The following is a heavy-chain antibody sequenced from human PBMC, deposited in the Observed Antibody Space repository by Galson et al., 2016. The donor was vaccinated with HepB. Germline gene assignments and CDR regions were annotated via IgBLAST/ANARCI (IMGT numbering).Heavy chain of an antibody. CDR3: VSKSGSGGYCVFDV. CDR1: GYSFRNYA. V-gene: IGHV5-51*01. CDR2: IYPGDSET. D-gene: IGHD2-15*01. Sequence: QSGAEVKKPGESLKISCQGSGYSFRNYAIAWVRQMPGKGLEWMGIIYPGDSETRYGPSFEGQVTMSADKSTSTAYLQWNNLEASDTGTYYCVSKSGSGGYCVFDVWGRGTRITDSS. J-gene: IGHJ2*01.